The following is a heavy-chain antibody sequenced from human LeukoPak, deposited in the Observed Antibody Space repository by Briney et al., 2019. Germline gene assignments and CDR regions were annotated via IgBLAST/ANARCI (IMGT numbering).Heavy chain of an antibody. CDR2: IYYSGCT. Sequence: SETLSLTCTVSGGSISSSSYYWGWIRQPPGKGLEWIGSIYYSGCTYYNPSLTSRVTISVDTSKNQFSLKLSSVTAADTAVYYCARLEIVVMVVDIWGRGNLVTVSS. CDR3: ARLEIVVMVVDI. D-gene: IGHD2-15*01. V-gene: IGHV4-39*01. CDR1: GGSISSSSYY. J-gene: IGHJ2*01.